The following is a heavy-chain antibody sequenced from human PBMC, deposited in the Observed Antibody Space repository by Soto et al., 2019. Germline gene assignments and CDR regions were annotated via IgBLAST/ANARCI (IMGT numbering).Heavy chain of an antibody. J-gene: IGHJ4*02. V-gene: IGHV3-23*01. CDR3: ATSNYGERD. D-gene: IGHD3-10*01. CDR2: VGGSGDTT. Sequence: ELQVLESGGGLVQPGGSLRLTCAASGFTLSEYGTSWVRQAPGKGLEGVSLVGGSGDTTYYTDSVKGRFTISRDSSKNTVCLQMNSLRAEDTAVYYCATSNYGERDWGQGTLVTVSS. CDR1: GFTLSEYG.